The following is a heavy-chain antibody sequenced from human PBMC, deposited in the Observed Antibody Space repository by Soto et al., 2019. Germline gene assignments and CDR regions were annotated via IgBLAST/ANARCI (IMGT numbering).Heavy chain of an antibody. J-gene: IGHJ6*02. CDR2: IIPVFRSI. CDR3: ARDDGWNYRYYDMEV. CDR1: GDTFSSYS. D-gene: IGHD1-7*01. Sequence: VQLVQSGAEVKTPGSSVKVSCKASGDTFSSYSIAWVRQAPGQGLEWMGGIIPVFRSINYSQKFQGRVTSTADESTTTAYMELNSLSPQDTAVYFCARDDGWNYRYYDMEVWGQGTTVTGS. V-gene: IGHV1-69*12.